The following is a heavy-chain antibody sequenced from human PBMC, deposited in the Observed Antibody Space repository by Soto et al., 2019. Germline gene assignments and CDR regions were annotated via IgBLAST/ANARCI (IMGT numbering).Heavy chain of an antibody. J-gene: IGHJ4*02. CDR3: ARDNTPIQGYGPYYFDY. V-gene: IGHV1-69*13. CDR1: GGTFSSYA. D-gene: IGHD5-18*01. Sequence: GASVKVSCKASGGTFSSYAISWVRQAPGQGLEWMGGIIPIFGTANYAQKFQGRVTITADESTSTAYMELSSLRSEDTAVYYCARDNTPIQGYGPYYFDYWGQGTLVTVSS. CDR2: IIPIFGTA.